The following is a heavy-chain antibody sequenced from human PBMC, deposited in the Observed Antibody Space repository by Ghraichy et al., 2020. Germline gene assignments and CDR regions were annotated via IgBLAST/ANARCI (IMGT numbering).Heavy chain of an antibody. CDR1: GGSISSYY. V-gene: IGHV4-59*08. CDR2: IYYSGST. J-gene: IGHJ4*02. Sequence: ETLSLTCTVSGGSISSYYWSWIRQPPGKGLEWIGYIYYSGSTNYNPSLKSRVTISVDTSKNQFSLKLSSVTAADTAVYYCARHGLWFGELEWYFDYWGQGTLVTVSS. CDR3: ARHGLWFGELEWYFDY. D-gene: IGHD3-10*01.